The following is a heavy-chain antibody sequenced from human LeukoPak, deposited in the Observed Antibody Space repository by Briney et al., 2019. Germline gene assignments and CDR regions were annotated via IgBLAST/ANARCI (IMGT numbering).Heavy chain of an antibody. V-gene: IGHV3-30*04. D-gene: IGHD6-25*01. CDR2: ISYDGSNK. J-gene: IGHJ4*02. Sequence: GSLRLSCAASGFTFSSYAMHWVRQAPGKGLEWVAVISYDGSNKYYADSVKGRFTISRDNSKNTLYLQMNSLRAEDTAVYYCAGRNSSEDYWGQGTLVTVSS. CDR3: AGRNSSEDY. CDR1: GFTFSSYA.